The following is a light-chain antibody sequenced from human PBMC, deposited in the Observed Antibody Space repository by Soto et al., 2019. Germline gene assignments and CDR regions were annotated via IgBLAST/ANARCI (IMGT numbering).Light chain of an antibody. CDR3: QQYNTYLTWT. J-gene: IGKJ1*01. Sequence: TQMTQSPSTLSASVGDRVTITCRASQSVSMWLAWYQQKPGKAPRLLIYDASNLESGVPSRFSGSGSRTEFPLTITSLQPEDAATYYCQQYNTYLTWTFGQGTKVEIK. V-gene: IGKV1-5*01. CDR2: DAS. CDR1: QSVSMW.